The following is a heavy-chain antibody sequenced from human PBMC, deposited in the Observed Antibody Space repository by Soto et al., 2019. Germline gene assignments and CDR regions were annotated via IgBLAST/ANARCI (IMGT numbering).Heavy chain of an antibody. J-gene: IGHJ6*02. V-gene: IGHV5-51*01. CDR3: ARNAYSSSPPSYYYYGMDV. CDR2: IYPGDSDT. Sequence: PGESLKISCKGSGYSFTSYWIGWVRQMPGKGLEWMGIIYPGDSDTRYSPSFQGQVTISADKSISTAYLQWSSLKASDTAMYYCARNAYSSSPPSYYYYGMDVWGQGTTVTVSS. D-gene: IGHD6-6*01. CDR1: GYSFTSYW.